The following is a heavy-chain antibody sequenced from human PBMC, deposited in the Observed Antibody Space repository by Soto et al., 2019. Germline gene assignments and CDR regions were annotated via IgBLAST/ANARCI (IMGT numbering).Heavy chain of an antibody. Sequence: SLSLSCSASGFTFDDYAMHLVLQAPGKGLEWVSGISWNSGSIGYADSVKGRFTISRDNAKNSLYLQMNSLRAEDTALYYCAKDSSYDFWSGYRWFDPWGQGTLVTVSS. CDR2: ISWNSGSI. CDR1: GFTFDDYA. J-gene: IGHJ5*02. CDR3: AKDSSYDFWSGYRWFDP. D-gene: IGHD3-3*01. V-gene: IGHV3-9*01.